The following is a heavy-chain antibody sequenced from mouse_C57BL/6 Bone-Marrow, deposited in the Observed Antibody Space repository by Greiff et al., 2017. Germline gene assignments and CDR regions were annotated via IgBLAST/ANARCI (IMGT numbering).Heavy chain of an antibody. CDR3: ARDRVGRRYFDV. D-gene: IGHD4-1*01. CDR2: IRNKANGYTT. J-gene: IGHJ1*03. CDR1: GFTFTDYY. Sequence: EVNVVESGGGLVQPGGSLSLSCAASGFTFTDYYMSWVRQPPGKALEWLGFIRNKANGYTTEYSASVKGRFTISRDNSPSILYLQMNALRAEDSATYYCARDRVGRRYFDVWGTGTTVTVSS. V-gene: IGHV7-3*01.